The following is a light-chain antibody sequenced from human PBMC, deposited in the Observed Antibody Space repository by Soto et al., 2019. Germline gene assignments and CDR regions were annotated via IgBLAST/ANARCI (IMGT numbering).Light chain of an antibody. J-gene: IGKJ1*01. CDR3: QQYNSFPWT. Sequence: DIQMTQSPSTLSASVGDRVTITCRASHSISIWLAWYQQKPGKAPNLLIYRVSSLHSGVPSRFSGSESGTEFTLTITSLQSEDFSTYYCQQYNSFPWTFGQGTKVEIK. CDR2: RVS. V-gene: IGKV1-5*03. CDR1: HSISIW.